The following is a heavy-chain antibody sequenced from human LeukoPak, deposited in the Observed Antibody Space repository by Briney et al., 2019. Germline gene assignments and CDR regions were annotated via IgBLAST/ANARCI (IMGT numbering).Heavy chain of an antibody. V-gene: IGHV3-23*01. Sequence: PGGSLRLSCAASGFTFGSYAMSWVRQAPGKGLEWVSYISGRGGSTFYADSVKGRLTISRDNSKNTLFLQMNSLRAEDTAMYYCVKGSTDYDFWNDSSYSYYFGFWGQGTLVTVSS. CDR3: VKGSTDYDFWNDSSYSYYFGF. CDR1: GFTFGSYA. D-gene: IGHD3-3*01. CDR2: ISGRGGST. J-gene: IGHJ4*02.